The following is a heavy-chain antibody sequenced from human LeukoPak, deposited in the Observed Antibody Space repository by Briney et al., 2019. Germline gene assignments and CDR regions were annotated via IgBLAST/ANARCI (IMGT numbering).Heavy chain of an antibody. J-gene: IGHJ5*02. D-gene: IGHD2-2*01. Sequence: GGSLRLSCAASGFTFSSYSMNWVRQAPGKGLEWVSSISSSSSYIYYADSVKGRFTISRDNAKNSLYLQMNSLRAEDTAVYYCARGLIPAARMVRFDPWGQGTLVTVSS. CDR3: ARGLIPAARMVRFDP. CDR2: ISSSSSYI. V-gene: IGHV3-21*01. CDR1: GFTFSSYS.